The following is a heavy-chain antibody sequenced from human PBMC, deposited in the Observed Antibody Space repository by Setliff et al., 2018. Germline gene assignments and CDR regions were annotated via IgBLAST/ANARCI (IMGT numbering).Heavy chain of an antibody. D-gene: IGHD2-15*01. CDR2: INSDGSST. J-gene: IGHJ4*02. V-gene: IGHV3-74*01. Sequence: PGGSLRLSCAASGFTLSSYWMHWVRQAPGKGLVWVSRINSDGSSTSYADSVKGRFTISRDNANNSVSLQMNSLRAEDSGVYYCTRALAEGSPAYWGQGTLVTVSS. CDR3: TRALAEGSPAY. CDR1: GFTLSSYW.